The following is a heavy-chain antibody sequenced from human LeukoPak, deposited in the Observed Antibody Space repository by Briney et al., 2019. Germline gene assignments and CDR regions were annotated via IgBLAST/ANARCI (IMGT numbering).Heavy chain of an antibody. D-gene: IGHD1-1*01. CDR2: IKQDGSEK. CDR3: ARRGTDASFSFFDV. J-gene: IGHJ3*01. CDR1: GFTFSSYW. Sequence: PGGSLRLSCAASGFTFSSYWMSWVRQAPGKGLEWVANIKQDGSEKYYVDSVKGRFTISRDNTNTSLFLQMNSLRAEDTATYFCARRGTDASFSFFDVWGQGTMVTVSS. V-gene: IGHV3-7*01.